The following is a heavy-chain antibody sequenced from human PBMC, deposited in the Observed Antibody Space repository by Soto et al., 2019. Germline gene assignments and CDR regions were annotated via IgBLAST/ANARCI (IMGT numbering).Heavy chain of an antibody. CDR2: IFWDDNK. V-gene: IGHV2-5*02. D-gene: IGHD6-6*01. J-gene: IGHJ5*02. Sequence: SGPTLVNPTQTLTLTCAFSGFSLSTSGVGVGWIRQPPGKALEWLALIFWDDNKRYSPSLKSRLTISKDTSKNQVVLTMTNMDPVYTAKSYCAHSPPSIRPFDPWGQGTLVTVSS. CDR3: AHSPPSIRPFDP. CDR1: GFSLSTSGVG.